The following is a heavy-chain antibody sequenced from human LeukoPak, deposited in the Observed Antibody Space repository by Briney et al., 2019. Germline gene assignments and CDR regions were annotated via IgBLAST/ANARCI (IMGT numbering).Heavy chain of an antibody. V-gene: IGHV3-23*01. J-gene: IGHJ4*02. CDR3: ARGQNYFGSGSPYNYYFDY. Sequence: PGGSLRLSCAASGFTFSNDAMTWVRQAPGKGLEWVSVVSRSGGSTYYADSVKGRFTISRDNSKNTLYLRMNSLRTEDTAVYFCARGQNYFGSGSPYNYYFDYWGQGVLVTVSS. CDR1: GFTFSNDA. D-gene: IGHD3-10*01. CDR2: VSRSGGST.